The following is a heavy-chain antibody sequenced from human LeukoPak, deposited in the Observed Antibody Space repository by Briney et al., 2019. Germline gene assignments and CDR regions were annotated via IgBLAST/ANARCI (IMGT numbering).Heavy chain of an antibody. CDR1: GFTFSSYG. D-gene: IGHD3-9*01. J-gene: IGHJ4*02. Sequence: GGSLRLSCAASGFTFSSYGMHWVRQAPGKGLEGVAVIWYDGSNKYYADSVKGRFTISRDNSKNTLYLQMNSLRAEDTAVYYCAREGSVLRYFEAIDYWGQGTLVTVSS. V-gene: IGHV3-33*01. CDR2: IWYDGSNK. CDR3: AREGSVLRYFEAIDY.